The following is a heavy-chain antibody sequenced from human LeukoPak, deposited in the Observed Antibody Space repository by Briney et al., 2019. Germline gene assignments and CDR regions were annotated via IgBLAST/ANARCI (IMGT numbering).Heavy chain of an antibody. CDR2: ISSSGSGDNT. D-gene: IGHD5-18*01. CDR3: ARGRGGYSYGSFDY. Sequence: GGSLRLSCAASGVTLSSFAMSWARQAPGKGLEWVSGISSSGSGDNTYYADSVKGRFTISRDNSKNTLYLQMNSLRAEDTAVYYCARGRGGYSYGSFDYWGQGTLVTVSS. CDR1: GVTLSSFA. V-gene: IGHV3-23*01. J-gene: IGHJ4*02.